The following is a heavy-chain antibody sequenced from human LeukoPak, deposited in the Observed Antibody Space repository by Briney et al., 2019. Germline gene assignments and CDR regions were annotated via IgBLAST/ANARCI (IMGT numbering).Heavy chain of an antibody. D-gene: IGHD2-2*01. J-gene: IGHJ4*02. CDR2: VSSRGAT. CDR1: GASISDYY. CDR3: ARAQKTMLSRAVYFFDF. V-gene: IGHV4-59*01. Sequence: SETLSLTCNVSGASISDYYWSWIRQSPTRGLEWIGYVSSRGATNNNPSLKSRVTTSAHTSENQLSLKLTSVTAADTAVYYCARAQKTMLSRAVYFFDFWGQGLPVTVSS.